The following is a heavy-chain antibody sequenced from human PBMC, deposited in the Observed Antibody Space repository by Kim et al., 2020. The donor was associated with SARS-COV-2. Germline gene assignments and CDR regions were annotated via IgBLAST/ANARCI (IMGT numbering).Heavy chain of an antibody. D-gene: IGHD3-3*01. CDR3: ATDPRLDYEIWRGFSAGGLFDN. Sequence: GGSLRLSCAASGFNFRTYGMHWVRQAPGKGLEWVAVIWYDGSHTSYADSVKGRFTVSRDNSRNTLYLQMSSLRGEDTAIYYCATDPRLDYEIWRGFSAGGLFDNWGQGTLVTVSS. CDR2: IWYDGSHT. CDR1: GFNFRTYG. J-gene: IGHJ4*02. V-gene: IGHV3-33*03.